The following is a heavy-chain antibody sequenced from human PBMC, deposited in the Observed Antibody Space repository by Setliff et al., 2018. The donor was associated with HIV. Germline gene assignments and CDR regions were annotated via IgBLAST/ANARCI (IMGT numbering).Heavy chain of an antibody. J-gene: IGHJ4*02. CDR2: IYSTGST. CDR3: AKGAGFYGDYTFDY. D-gene: IGHD4-17*01. CDR1: GASITSHY. V-gene: IGHV4-59*11. Sequence: SETLSLTCTVSGASITSHYWSWIRQFPGRELEWIGYIYSTGSTNYNPSLQSRVSISMDASKNKFSLKVTSVTSADTAVYYCAKGAGFYGDYTFDYWGQGNLVTVSS.